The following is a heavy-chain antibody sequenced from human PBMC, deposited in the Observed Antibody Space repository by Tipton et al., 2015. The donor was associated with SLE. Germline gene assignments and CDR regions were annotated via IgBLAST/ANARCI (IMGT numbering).Heavy chain of an antibody. D-gene: IGHD3-10*01. J-gene: IGHJ6*02. Sequence: GLVKPSETLSLTCSVSGGSLSSSSYYWGWIRQPPGKGLEWIGSIYYSGSTYYNPSLKSRVTISVDTSKNQFSLKLSSVTAADTAVYYCARAYGSGSYPSWGSYYYYGMDVWGQGTAVTVSS. V-gene: IGHV4-39*01. CDR3: ARAYGSGSYPSWGSYYYYGMDV. CDR2: IYYSGST. CDR1: GGSLSSSSYY.